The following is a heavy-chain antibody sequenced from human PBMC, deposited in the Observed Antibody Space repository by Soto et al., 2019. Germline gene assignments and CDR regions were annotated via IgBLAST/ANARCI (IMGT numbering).Heavy chain of an antibody. CDR1: GFNFSSYG. V-gene: IGHV3-33*01. CDR3: ARDILLVLRFLAWRGGYGMDV. D-gene: IGHD3-3*01. CDR2: IWYDGSNK. Sequence: QVQLVESGGGVVQPGRSLRLACAASGFNFSSYGMHWGRQAPGKGLEWVAVIWYDGSNKYYADSVKGRFTISRDNSKNTLYLQMNSLRAEDTAVYYCARDILLVLRFLAWRGGYGMDVWGQGTTVTVSS. J-gene: IGHJ6*02.